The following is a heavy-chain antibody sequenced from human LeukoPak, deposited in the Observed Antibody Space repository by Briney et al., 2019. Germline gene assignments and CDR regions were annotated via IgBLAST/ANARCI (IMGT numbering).Heavy chain of an antibody. D-gene: IGHD5-18*01. CDR3: ARHSGYSYGIDY. CDR2: IYYSGST. Sequence: SETLSLTCTVSGGSISSYYWSWIRQPPGKGLEWIGYIYYSGSTNYNPSLKSRVTISVDTSKNQFSLKLSSVTAADTAVYYCARHSGYSYGIDYWGQGTLVTVSS. CDR1: GGSISSYY. J-gene: IGHJ4*02. V-gene: IGHV4-59*08.